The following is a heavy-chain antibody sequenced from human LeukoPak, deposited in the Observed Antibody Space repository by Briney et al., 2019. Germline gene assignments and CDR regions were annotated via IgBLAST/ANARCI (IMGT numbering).Heavy chain of an antibody. CDR2: IYSGGST. Sequence: GGSLRLSCAASGFTVSSNYMSWVRQAPGKGLEWVSVIYSGGSTYYADSVKGRFTISRDNSKNTLYLQMNSLRAEDTAVYYCASPTLSHSSGWYWDDAFDIWGQGTMVTVSS. D-gene: IGHD6-19*01. J-gene: IGHJ3*02. V-gene: IGHV3-53*01. CDR3: ASPTLSHSSGWYWDDAFDI. CDR1: GFTVSSNY.